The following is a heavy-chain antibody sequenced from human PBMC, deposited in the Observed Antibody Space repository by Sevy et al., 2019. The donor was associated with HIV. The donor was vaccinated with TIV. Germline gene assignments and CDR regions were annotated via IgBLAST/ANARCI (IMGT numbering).Heavy chain of an antibody. Sequence: QLGGSLRLSCAASGFTFSSYAMHWVRQAPSKGLEWVAVISYDGSNKYYADSVKGRFTISRENSKNTLYLQMNSLRAEDTAVYYCARDQLITMIVVVPAGAFDIWGQGTMVTVSS. CDR1: GFTFSSYA. J-gene: IGHJ3*02. CDR3: ARDQLITMIVVVPAGAFDI. CDR2: ISYDGSNK. V-gene: IGHV3-30-3*01. D-gene: IGHD3-22*01.